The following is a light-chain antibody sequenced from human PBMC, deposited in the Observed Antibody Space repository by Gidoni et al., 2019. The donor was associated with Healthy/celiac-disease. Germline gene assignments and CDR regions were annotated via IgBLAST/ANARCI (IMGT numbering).Light chain of an antibody. CDR2: DAS. CDR1: QSVSSY. Sequence: EIVLTQSPATRSLSPRERATLACSASQSVSSYLAWYQQKPGQAPMLLIYDASHRATGIPARFSGSGSGTYFTLTISSLEPEDFAVYYCQQRSNCPPITFGQGTRLEIK. J-gene: IGKJ5*01. V-gene: IGKV3-11*01. CDR3: QQRSNCPPIT.